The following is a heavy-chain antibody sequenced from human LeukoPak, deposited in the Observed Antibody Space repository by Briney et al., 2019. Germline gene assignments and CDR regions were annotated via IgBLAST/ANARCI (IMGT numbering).Heavy chain of an antibody. V-gene: IGHV3-7*01. CDR3: ARDCFTTNCPGRY. Sequence: GGSLRLSCAASGFTFSSYSMNWVRQAPGKGLEWVANIKQDGSEKYYVESVKGRFTISRENAKNSLCLQMNSLRAEDTAVYYCARDCFTTNCPGRYWGQGTLVTVSS. CDR2: IKQDGSEK. D-gene: IGHD3-22*01. J-gene: IGHJ4*02. CDR1: GFTFSSYS.